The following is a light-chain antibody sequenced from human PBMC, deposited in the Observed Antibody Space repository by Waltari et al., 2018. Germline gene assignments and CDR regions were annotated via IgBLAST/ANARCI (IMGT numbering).Light chain of an antibody. V-gene: IGLV2-11*01. J-gene: IGLJ1*01. CDR2: DVT. CDR3: CSYAGSYIYV. CDR1: SSDVGGYAY. Sequence: QSALTQPRSVSGSPGQSITIACAGTSSDVGGYAYVSWYQQYPGKAPKLIIYDVTTRPSGVPDRFSGSKSANTASLTISGLQAEDEADYYCSYAGSYIYVFGSGTKVTVL.